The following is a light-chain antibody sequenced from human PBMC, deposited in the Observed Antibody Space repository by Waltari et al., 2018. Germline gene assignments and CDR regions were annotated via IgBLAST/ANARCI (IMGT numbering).Light chain of an antibody. CDR1: QSVSSSA. CDR3: HQYGSSIYT. J-gene: IGKJ2*01. Sequence: EIVLTQSPGTLSMSSGERASLSCRASQSVSSSALAWYQQKPGQAPRLLIYGASSRATGIPDRFSGSGSGTDFTLTISRLGPEDSAVYYCHQYGSSIYTFGQGTKLEIQ. V-gene: IGKV3-20*01. CDR2: GAS.